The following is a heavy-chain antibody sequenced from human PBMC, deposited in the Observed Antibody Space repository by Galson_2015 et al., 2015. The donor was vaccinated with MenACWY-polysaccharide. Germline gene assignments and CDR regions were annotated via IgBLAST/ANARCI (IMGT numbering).Heavy chain of an antibody. CDR3: AKDHGSGWSLDY. Sequence: SLRLSCAASGFTFSSYAMSWVRQAPGKGLEWLSSISGNGRKTYFVDSVEGRFTISRDDSKNTLYLQMNSLRAEDTAVYYCAKDHGSGWSLDYWGQGTLVTVSS. CDR1: GFTFSSYA. CDR2: ISGNGRKT. V-gene: IGHV3-23*01. J-gene: IGHJ4*02. D-gene: IGHD6-19*01.